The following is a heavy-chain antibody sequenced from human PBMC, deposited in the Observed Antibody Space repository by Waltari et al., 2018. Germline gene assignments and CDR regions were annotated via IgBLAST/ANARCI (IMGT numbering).Heavy chain of an antibody. V-gene: IGHV3-21*01. D-gene: IGHD2-15*01. J-gene: IGHJ4*02. CDR2: ISSSSSYI. CDR1: GFTFSGYS. CDR3: ARDGRASFDY. Sequence: EVQLVESGGGLVKPGGSMRPSCAASGFTFSGYSISWVRQAPGKGLWCVSSISSSSSYISYADSVKGRFTISRDNAKNSLYLQMNSLRAEDTAVYYCARDGRASFDYWGQGTLVTVSS.